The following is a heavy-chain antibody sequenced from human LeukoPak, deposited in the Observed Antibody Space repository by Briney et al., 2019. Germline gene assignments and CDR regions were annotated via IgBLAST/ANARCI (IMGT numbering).Heavy chain of an antibody. V-gene: IGHV4-59*01. CDR1: GGSISSYY. CDR3: ARDRYYYGSGGNWFDP. J-gene: IGHJ5*02. CDR2: IYYSGST. D-gene: IGHD3-10*01. Sequence: SETLSLTCTVSGGSISSYYWSWIRQPPGKGLEWIGYIYYSGSTNYNPSPKSRVTISVDTSKNQFSLKLSSVTAADTAVYYCARDRYYYGSGGNWFDPWGQGTLVTVSS.